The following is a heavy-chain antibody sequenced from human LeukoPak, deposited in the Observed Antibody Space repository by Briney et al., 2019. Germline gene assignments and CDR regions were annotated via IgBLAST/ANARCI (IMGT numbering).Heavy chain of an antibody. Sequence: ASVKVSCKASGYGISWVRQAPGQGLEWMGWISPYNGNTNYAQKFQGRVTVTSDTSTSTVYMELGSLRSEDTAVYYCARDEGNIDYINYYYYMDVWGKGTTVTVSS. J-gene: IGHJ6*03. CDR1: GYG. CDR3: ARDEGNIDYINYYYYMDV. V-gene: IGHV1-18*01. D-gene: IGHD2/OR15-2a*01. CDR2: ISPYNGNT.